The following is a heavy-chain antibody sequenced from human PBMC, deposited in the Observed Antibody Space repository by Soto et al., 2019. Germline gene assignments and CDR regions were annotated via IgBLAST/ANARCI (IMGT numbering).Heavy chain of an antibody. CDR3: AREADDSSGYYANNWFDP. CDR1: GYTFTSYA. CDR2: INAGNGNT. Sequence: GASVKVSCKASGYTFTSYAMHWVRQAPGQRLEWMGWINAGNGNTKYSQKFQGRVTITRDTSASTAYMELSSLRSEDTAVYYCAREADDSSGYYANNWFDPWGQGTLVTVSS. V-gene: IGHV1-3*01. J-gene: IGHJ5*02. D-gene: IGHD3-22*01.